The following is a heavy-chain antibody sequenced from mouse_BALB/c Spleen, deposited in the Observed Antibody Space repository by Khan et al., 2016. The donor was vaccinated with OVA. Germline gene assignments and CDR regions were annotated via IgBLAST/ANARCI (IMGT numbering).Heavy chain of an antibody. Sequence: QIQLVQSGPELKKPGETVKISCKASGYTFTNYGMNWVKQAPAKGLKWMGWINTYTGEPTYTDDFKGRFAFSLETSASTAYLQINNLKNEDLATYYCARGASYWYFDDWGAGTTVTVSS. CDR2: INTYTGEP. CDR3: ARGASYWYFDD. J-gene: IGHJ1*01. CDR1: GYTFTNYG. V-gene: IGHV9-1*02.